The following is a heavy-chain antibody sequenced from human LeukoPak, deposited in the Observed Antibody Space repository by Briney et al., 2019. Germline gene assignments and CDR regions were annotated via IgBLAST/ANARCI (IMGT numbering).Heavy chain of an antibody. Sequence: GGSLRLPCAASGFTVSSNYMSWVRQAPGKGLEWVSVIYSGGSTYYADSVKGRFTISRDNSKNTLHLQMNSLRAEDTAVYYCARAGTTGDFDYWGQGTLVTVSS. CDR2: IYSGGST. V-gene: IGHV3-53*01. D-gene: IGHD4-11*01. CDR3: ARAGTTGDFDY. J-gene: IGHJ4*02. CDR1: GFTVSSNY.